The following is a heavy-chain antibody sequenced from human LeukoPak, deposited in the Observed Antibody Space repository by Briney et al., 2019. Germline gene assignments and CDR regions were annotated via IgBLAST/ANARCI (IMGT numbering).Heavy chain of an antibody. J-gene: IGHJ5*02. V-gene: IGHV3-7*01. CDR1: GFTFSSYW. Sequence: GGSLRLSCAASGFTFSSYWMSWVRQAPGKGLEWVANIKHDGSEKYYVDSVKGRFTISRDNAQNSLYLQMNSLRVEDTAVYYCARDSAAAGTWWFDPWGQGTLVTVSS. CDR2: IKHDGSEK. CDR3: ARDSAAAGTWWFDP. D-gene: IGHD6-13*01.